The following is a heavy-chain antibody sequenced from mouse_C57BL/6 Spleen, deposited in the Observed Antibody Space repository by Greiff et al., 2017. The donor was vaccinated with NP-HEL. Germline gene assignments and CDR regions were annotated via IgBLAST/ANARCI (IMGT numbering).Heavy chain of an antibody. CDR1: GFTFSDAW. D-gene: IGHD2-5*01. J-gene: IGHJ1*03. V-gene: IGHV6-6*01. Sequence: EVKLMESGGGLVQPGGSMKLSCAASGFTFSDAWMDWVRQSPEKGLEWVAEIRNKANNHATYYAESVKGRFTISRDDSKSSVYLQMNSLRAEDTGIYYCTRRTIVTTYFDVWGTGTTVTVSS. CDR2: IRNKANNHAT. CDR3: TRRTIVTTYFDV.